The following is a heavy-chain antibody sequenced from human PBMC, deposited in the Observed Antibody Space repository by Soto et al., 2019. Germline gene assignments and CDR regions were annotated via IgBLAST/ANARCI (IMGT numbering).Heavy chain of an antibody. CDR3: ARSGDNYNLLDY. D-gene: IGHD1-1*01. Sequence: AXGSLRLSCEGSGFTFSDYYMSWIRQAPGKGLEWISYSSNSGTFTKYADSVKGRFSISRDNTKNLLFLQMNSLRAEDTALYYCARSGDNYNLLDYWGQGTPVTVSS. CDR1: GFTFSDYY. J-gene: IGHJ4*02. V-gene: IGHV3-11*06. CDR2: SSNSGTFT.